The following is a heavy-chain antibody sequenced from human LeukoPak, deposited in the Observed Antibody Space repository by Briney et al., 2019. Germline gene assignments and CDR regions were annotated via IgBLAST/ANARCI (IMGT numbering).Heavy chain of an antibody. Sequence: SVKVSCKTSVGTFSSNTISWVRQAPGQGLQWMGGIIPIFGTANYTQKLQDRVTITTDESTSTTYMELRSLRSEDTAVFFCASHGRGYCSGGSCGGLDNWGQGTLVTVSS. D-gene: IGHD2-15*01. J-gene: IGHJ4*02. CDR1: VGTFSSNT. V-gene: IGHV1-69*05. CDR2: IIPIFGTA. CDR3: ASHGRGYCSGGSCGGLDN.